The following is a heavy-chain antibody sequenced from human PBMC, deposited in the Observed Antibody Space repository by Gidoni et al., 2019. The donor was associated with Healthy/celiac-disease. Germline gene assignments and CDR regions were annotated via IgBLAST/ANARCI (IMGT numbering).Heavy chain of an antibody. V-gene: IGHV3-30-3*01. J-gene: IGHJ5*02. CDR3: ARDRDESAAWFDP. D-gene: IGHD6-25*01. CDR2: ISYDGSNK. Sequence: QVQLVESGGGVVQPGRSLRLYCAASGLTFSSYAMHWVRQAPGKGLEWVAVISYDGSNKYYADSVKGRFTISRDNSKNTLYLQMNSLRAEDTAVYYCARDRDESAAWFDPWGQGTLVTVSS. CDR1: GLTFSSYA.